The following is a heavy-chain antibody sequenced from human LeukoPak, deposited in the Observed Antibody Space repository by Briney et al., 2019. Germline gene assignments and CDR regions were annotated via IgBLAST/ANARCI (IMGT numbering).Heavy chain of an antibody. Sequence: SQTLSLTCAISGDRVSSNGVAWNWIRQSPSRGLEWLGRTYYGSKWNNDYALSVKSRITINPDTSKNQFSPQLNSVTPEDTAVYYCTRGRNSAFDYWGQGTLVTVSS. CDR3: TRGRNSAFDY. D-gene: IGHD1-14*01. CDR2: TYYGSKWNN. CDR1: GDRVSSNGVA. J-gene: IGHJ4*02. V-gene: IGHV6-1*01.